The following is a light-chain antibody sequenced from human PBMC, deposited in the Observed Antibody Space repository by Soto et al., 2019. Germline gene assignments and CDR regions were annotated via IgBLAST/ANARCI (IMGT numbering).Light chain of an antibody. CDR1: QSINSW. CDR3: QQYDSYSFT. V-gene: IGKV1-5*01. Sequence: DVQMTQSPSTLSASVGDRVTITCRAGQSINSWLAWYQQKPGKAPKLLIYDASSLESGVPSRFSGSGSGTEFTLTISSLQPDDFATYFCQQYDSYSFTFGPGTKVDIK. CDR2: DAS. J-gene: IGKJ3*01.